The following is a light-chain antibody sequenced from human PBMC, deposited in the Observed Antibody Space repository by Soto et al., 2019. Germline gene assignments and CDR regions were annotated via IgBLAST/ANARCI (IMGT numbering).Light chain of an antibody. Sequence: EMVLTQSPGTLSLSPGERDTLSCRASQSVSSSYLAWYQQKPGQAPRPLIYGASSRAIGIPDRFSGSGSGTDFTLTISRLEPEDFAVYYCQQYGSSPWTFGQGTKVEIK. CDR2: GAS. V-gene: IGKV3-20*01. CDR3: QQYGSSPWT. J-gene: IGKJ1*01. CDR1: QSVSSSY.